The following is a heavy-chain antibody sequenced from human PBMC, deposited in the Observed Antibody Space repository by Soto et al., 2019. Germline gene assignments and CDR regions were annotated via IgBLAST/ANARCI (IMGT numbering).Heavy chain of an antibody. Sequence: GGSLRLSCAASGFTFSSYSMNWVRQAPGKGLEWVSYISSSSTIYYADSVKGRFTISRDNAKNSLYLQMNSLRDEDTAVYYCAIDGCSGGSCYWAYWGQGTLVTVSS. D-gene: IGHD2-15*01. CDR2: ISSSSTI. CDR1: GFTFSSYS. CDR3: AIDGCSGGSCYWAY. V-gene: IGHV3-48*02. J-gene: IGHJ4*02.